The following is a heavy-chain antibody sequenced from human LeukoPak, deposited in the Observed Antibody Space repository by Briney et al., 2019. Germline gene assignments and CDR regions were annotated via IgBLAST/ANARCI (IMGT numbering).Heavy chain of an antibody. CDR3: ARDRGTSLGAFDI. CDR1: AFTFSSFS. D-gene: IGHD4-23*01. Sequence: GGSLRLSCAISAFTFSSFSMSWVRQAPGKGLEWVANINQDGSATSYVDSVKGRFTISTDKAKNSLFLQMNSLGADDAAVYHCARDRGTSLGAFDIWGQGTMVTVSS. J-gene: IGHJ3*02. V-gene: IGHV3-7*01. CDR2: INQDGSAT.